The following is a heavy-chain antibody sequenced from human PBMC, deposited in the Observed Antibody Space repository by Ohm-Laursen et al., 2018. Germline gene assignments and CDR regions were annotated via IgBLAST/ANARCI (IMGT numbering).Heavy chain of an antibody. CDR2: IWYDGSNK. D-gene: IGHD6-13*01. Sequence: SLRLSCAASGFSFNDYGMHWVRQAPGKGLEWVAAIWYDGSNKYYADSVKGRITISRDNSKNTLYLQMSSLRAEDTAVYYCARDQDSSRWYKTPEYWGQGTLVTVSS. V-gene: IGHV3-33*01. CDR1: GFSFNDYG. CDR3: ARDQDSSRWYKTPEY. J-gene: IGHJ4*02.